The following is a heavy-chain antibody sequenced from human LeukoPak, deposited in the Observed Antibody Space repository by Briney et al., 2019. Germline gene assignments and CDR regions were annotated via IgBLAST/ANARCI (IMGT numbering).Heavy chain of an antibody. J-gene: IGHJ4*02. V-gene: IGHV4-34*01. CDR3: ARRNLWFGAFDY. CDR2: MYYSGST. Sequence: SETLSLTCAVYGGSFSGYYWGWIRQPPGKGLEWIGSMYYSGSTYYNPSLKSRVRVSVDTSKNQFSLKLSSVTAADTAVYYCARRNLWFGAFDYWGQGTLVTVSS. D-gene: IGHD3-10*01. CDR1: GGSFSGYY.